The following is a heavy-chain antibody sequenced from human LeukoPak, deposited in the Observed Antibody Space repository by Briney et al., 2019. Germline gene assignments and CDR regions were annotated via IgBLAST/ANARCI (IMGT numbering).Heavy chain of an antibody. J-gene: IGHJ4*02. Sequence: PGGSLRLSCAASGFTFSSYSMHWVRQAPGKGLEWVAFIRYDGSNKYYADSVKGRFTISRDNSKNTLYLQMNSLRAEDTAVYYCAKSRGCSSTSCPFDYWGQGTLVTVSS. CDR1: GFTFSSYS. CDR2: IRYDGSNK. D-gene: IGHD2-2*01. V-gene: IGHV3-30*02. CDR3: AKSRGCSSTSCPFDY.